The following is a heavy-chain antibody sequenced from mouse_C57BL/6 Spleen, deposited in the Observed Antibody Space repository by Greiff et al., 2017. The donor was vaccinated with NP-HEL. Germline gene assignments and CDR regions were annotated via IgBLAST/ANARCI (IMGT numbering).Heavy chain of an antibody. Sequence: VQLQQSGPELVKPGASVKISCKASGYAFSSSWMNWVKQRPGKGLEWIGRIYPGDGDTNYNGKFKGKATLTADKSSSTAYMQLSSLTSEDSAVYFCALFTTVVGGAMDYWGQGTSVTVSS. V-gene: IGHV1-82*01. CDR2: IYPGDGDT. J-gene: IGHJ4*01. CDR3: ALFTTVVGGAMDY. D-gene: IGHD1-1*01. CDR1: GYAFSSSW.